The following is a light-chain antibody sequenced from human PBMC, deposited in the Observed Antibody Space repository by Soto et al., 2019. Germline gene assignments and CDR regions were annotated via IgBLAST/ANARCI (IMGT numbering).Light chain of an antibody. Sequence: QAVVTQEPSLTVSPGGTVTLTCASSTGAVTSGYYPNWFQQKPGQAPRALMYSTTNRHSWTPARFSGSLLGGKAALTLSGVQPEAADDYCCLLFHGDGQVFGGGTKLTVL. CDR2: STT. V-gene: IGLV7-43*01. J-gene: IGLJ2*01. CDR1: TGAVTSGYY. CDR3: LLFHGDGQV.